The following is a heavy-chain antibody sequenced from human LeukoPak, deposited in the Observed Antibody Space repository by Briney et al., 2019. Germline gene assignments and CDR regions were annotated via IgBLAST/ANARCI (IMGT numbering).Heavy chain of an antibody. V-gene: IGHV3-33*01. CDR2: IWYDGSNK. CDR1: GFTFSSYG. J-gene: IGHJ4*02. Sequence: GGSLRLSCAASGFTFSSYGMHWVRQAPGKGLEWVAVIWYDGSNKYYADSVKGRFTISRDNSKNTLYLQMNSLRAEDTAVYYCARDLGSSWYYFDYWGQGTLVTVSS. CDR3: ARDLGSSWYYFDY. D-gene: IGHD6-13*01.